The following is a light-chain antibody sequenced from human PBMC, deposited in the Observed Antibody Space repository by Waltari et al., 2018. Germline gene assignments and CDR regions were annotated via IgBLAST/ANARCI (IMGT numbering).Light chain of an antibody. CDR2: DVT. CDR3: SSYTSSSTLV. CDR1: SSDVGGYNY. J-gene: IGLJ2*01. V-gene: IGLV2-14*03. Sequence: QSALTQPASVSGSPGQSITISCTGTSSDVGGYNYVSWYQHHPGKAPKLMIYDVTNRPSGVSNRFSASKSANTPSLTISGLQAEDEDDYYCSSYTSSSTLVFGGGTKLTVL.